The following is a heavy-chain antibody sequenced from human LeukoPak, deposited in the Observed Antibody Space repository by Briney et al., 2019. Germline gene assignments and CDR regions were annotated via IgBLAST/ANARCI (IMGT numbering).Heavy chain of an antibody. J-gene: IGHJ3*02. CDR2: ISWDGGST. D-gene: IGHD3-3*01. V-gene: IGHV3-43*01. CDR1: GFTFDDYT. CDR3: AKDRITIFGVVNRYDAFDI. Sequence: PGGSLRLSCAAPGFTFDDYTMHWVRQAPGKGLEWVSLISWDGGSTYYADSVKGRFTISRDNSKNSLYLQMNSLRTEDTALYYCAKDRITIFGVVNRYDAFDIWGQGTMVTVSS.